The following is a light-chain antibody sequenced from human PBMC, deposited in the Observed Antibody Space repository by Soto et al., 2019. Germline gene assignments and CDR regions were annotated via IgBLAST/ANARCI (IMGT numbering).Light chain of an antibody. CDR1: QSLRGL. J-gene: IGKJ5*01. CDR2: DAY. Sequence: EVVLTQSPVTLSLSPGERATLSCRASQSLRGLLAWYQQKPGQASRLLIYDAYNRATGIPPSFSGSGSGTDFTLTISSLEPEDSAVYYCQQRHMWPITVGQGTRREIK. V-gene: IGKV3-11*01. CDR3: QQRHMWPIT.